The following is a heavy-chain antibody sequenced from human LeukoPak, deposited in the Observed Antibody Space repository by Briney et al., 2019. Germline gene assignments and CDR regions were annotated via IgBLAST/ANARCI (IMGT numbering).Heavy chain of an antibody. Sequence: PSETLSLTCTVSGGSISSYYWSWIRQPPGKGLEWIGYIYYSGSTNYNPSLKSRVTISVDTSKNQFSLKPSSVTAADTAVYYCARVGPYCSGGSCFPGGLDYWGQGTLVTVSS. J-gene: IGHJ4*02. CDR1: GGSISSYY. CDR3: ARVGPYCSGGSCFPGGLDY. D-gene: IGHD2-15*01. V-gene: IGHV4-59*01. CDR2: IYYSGST.